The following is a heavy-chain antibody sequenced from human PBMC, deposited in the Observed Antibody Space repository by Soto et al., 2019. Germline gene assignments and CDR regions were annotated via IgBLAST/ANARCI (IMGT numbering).Heavy chain of an antibody. D-gene: IGHD5-18*01. CDR2: ISSSSSTI. V-gene: IGHV3-48*02. CDR3: ARERGYTYGFDF. J-gene: IGHJ4*02. Sequence: HPGGSLRLSSAASGFTFSSYGMHWVRQAPGKGLEWVSFISSSSSTIYYADSVKGRLTISRDNAKNSLYLQMNSLRDEDTAVYYCARERGYTYGFDFWGQGALVTVSS. CDR1: GFTFSSYG.